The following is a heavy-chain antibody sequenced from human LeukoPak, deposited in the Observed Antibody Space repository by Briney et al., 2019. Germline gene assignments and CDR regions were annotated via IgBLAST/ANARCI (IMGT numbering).Heavy chain of an antibody. Sequence: GGSLRLSCAASGFNFSSYAMSWVRQAPGKGLEWVSSVTGNGDNTFHADSVKGRFTISRDNSKNMLYLQINSLRAEDTAVYYCARDRNYFEALHRSYWGQGTLVTVSS. D-gene: IGHD3-10*01. CDR2: VTGNGDNT. J-gene: IGHJ4*02. CDR1: GFNFSSYA. V-gene: IGHV3-23*01. CDR3: ARDRNYFEALHRSY.